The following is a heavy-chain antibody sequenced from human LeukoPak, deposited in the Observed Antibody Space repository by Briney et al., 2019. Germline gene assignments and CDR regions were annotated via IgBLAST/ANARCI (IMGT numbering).Heavy chain of an antibody. J-gene: IGHJ4*02. V-gene: IGHV1-46*01. CDR1: GYTFSNYY. CDR3: VRELAGGYFDY. D-gene: IGHD4-23*01. CDR2: INPSGGRT. Sequence: ASVKVSCKASGYTFSNYYIHWVRQAPGQGLECMGKINPSGGRTVYAQKFQGRVTVTRDTSTSTVYMDLSSLRSEDAAVYYCVRELAGGYFDYWGQGTLVTVSS.